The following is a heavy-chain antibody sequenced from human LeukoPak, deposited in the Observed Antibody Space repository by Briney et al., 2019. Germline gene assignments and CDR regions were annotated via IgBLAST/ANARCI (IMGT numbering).Heavy chain of an antibody. D-gene: IGHD3-22*01. CDR2: ISGSGGST. CDR1: GFTFSSYA. CDR3: XKEYYDSSGYXXXDY. Sequence: GGSLRLSCAASGFTFSSYAMSWVRQAPGKGLEWVSAISGSGGSTYYADSVKGRFTISRDNSKNTLYLQMNSLRAEDTAVYYXXKEYYDSSGYXXXDYWGQGXXVTXSS. J-gene: IGHJ4*02. V-gene: IGHV3-23*01.